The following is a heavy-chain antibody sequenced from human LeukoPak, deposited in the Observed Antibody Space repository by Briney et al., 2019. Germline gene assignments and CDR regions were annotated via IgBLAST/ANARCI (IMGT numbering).Heavy chain of an antibody. D-gene: IGHD3-10*01. CDR3: ARIRGFGADYYYYYMDV. CDR1: GYSISSGYY. V-gene: IGHV4-38-2*02. Sequence: SETLSLTCTVAGYSISSGYYWGWIRQPPGKGLEWIGSIYYTGSTYYNPSFKSRVTVSVDKSKNQFSLKLSSVTAADTAAYYCARIRGFGADYYYYYMDVWGKGTTVTVSS. J-gene: IGHJ6*03. CDR2: IYYTGST.